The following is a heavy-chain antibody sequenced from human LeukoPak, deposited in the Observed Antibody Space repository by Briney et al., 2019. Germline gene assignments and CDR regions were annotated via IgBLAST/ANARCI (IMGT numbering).Heavy chain of an antibody. J-gene: IGHJ4*02. D-gene: IGHD1-1*01. CDR2: MDPTGSQK. Sequence: GGSLRLSCADSQFTFNGSWMNWVRQAPGQGLEWVANMDPTGSQKRYVDSVRGRFTISKGNPGASLYLDMHSLRAEDTAIYYCAIWTSGNYWGQGTLVTVSS. CDR3: AIWTSGNY. V-gene: IGHV3-7*01. CDR1: QFTFNGSW.